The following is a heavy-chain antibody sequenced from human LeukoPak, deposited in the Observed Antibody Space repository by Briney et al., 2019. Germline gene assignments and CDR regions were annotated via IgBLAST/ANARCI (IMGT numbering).Heavy chain of an antibody. CDR2: ISSGGSTI. Sequence: GGSLRLSCAASEFTFSNYEMNWDRQAPGRGLEWVSYISSGGSTIYYADSVKDRFTISRDNAKNSLYLQMNSLRAEDTAVYYCARDPNYGSGSYADYWGQGTRVTVSS. CDR3: ARDPNYGSGSYADY. CDR1: EFTFSNYE. D-gene: IGHD3-10*01. V-gene: IGHV3-48*03. J-gene: IGHJ4*02.